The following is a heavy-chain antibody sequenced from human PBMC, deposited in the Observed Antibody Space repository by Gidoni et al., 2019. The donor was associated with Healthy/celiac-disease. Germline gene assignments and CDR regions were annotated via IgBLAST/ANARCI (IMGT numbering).Heavy chain of an antibody. J-gene: IGHJ4*02. D-gene: IGHD1-26*01. Sequence: QITSKESGPPLVKPTQTLPLTCTFSGFSLSTSGVGVGWIRQPPGKALEWLALISWNDDKRYSPSLKSRLNITKDNSKNQVVLTMTNMEPVDTATYYGAHTGGVGATEYWGQGTLVTVSS. CDR1: GFSLSTSGVG. CDR3: AHTGGVGATEY. V-gene: IGHV2-5*01. CDR2: ISWNDDK.